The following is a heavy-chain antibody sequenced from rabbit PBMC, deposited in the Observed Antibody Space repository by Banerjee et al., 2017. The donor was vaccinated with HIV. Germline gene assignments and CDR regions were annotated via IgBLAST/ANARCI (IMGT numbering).Heavy chain of an antibody. CDR1: GFIFSDNYA. V-gene: IGHV1S43*01. Sequence: QQQLEESGGDLVQPEGSLTLTCTASGFIFSDNYAMCWVRQAPGKGLEWIGYIDPIFANTYYASWVNDRFTISRDTNENTVYLQLSSLTAADTATYFCARGVYGSVWGDLWGQGTLVTVS. CDR2: IDPIFANT. CDR3: ARGVYGSVWGDL. J-gene: IGHJ4*01. D-gene: IGHD4-1*01.